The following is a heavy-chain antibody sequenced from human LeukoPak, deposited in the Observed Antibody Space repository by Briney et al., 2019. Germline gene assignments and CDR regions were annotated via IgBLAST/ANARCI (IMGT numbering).Heavy chain of an antibody. V-gene: IGHV3-23*01. CDR3: AKLARIISGSYNLSNWFDP. D-gene: IGHD1-26*01. CDR2: ISGIGGSP. Sequence: GGSLRLSCAASGFTFSSYAMSCVRQAPGKGLEWVSGISGIGGSPYYADSVKGRFTISRDNSKNTLYLQMNSLRAEDTAVYYCAKLARIISGSYNLSNWFDPWPQGTVVSVSS. CDR1: GFTFSSYA. J-gene: IGHJ5*02.